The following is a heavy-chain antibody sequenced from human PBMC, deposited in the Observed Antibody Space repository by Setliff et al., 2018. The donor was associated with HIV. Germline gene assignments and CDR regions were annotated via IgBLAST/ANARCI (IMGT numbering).Heavy chain of an antibody. D-gene: IGHD2-15*01. CDR2: IYPGDSDT. V-gene: IGHV5-51*01. CDR1: GYSFSSYW. J-gene: IGHJ6*02. CDR3: ARLGGICSGGSCTALAYTMAV. Sequence: PGESLKISCKGSGYSFSSYWIGWVRQMPGKGLEWMGIIYPGDSDTRYSPSFQGQVTISADKSISTAYLQCSSLKASDTAMYYCARLGGICSGGSCTALAYTMAVWGQGTTVTVSS.